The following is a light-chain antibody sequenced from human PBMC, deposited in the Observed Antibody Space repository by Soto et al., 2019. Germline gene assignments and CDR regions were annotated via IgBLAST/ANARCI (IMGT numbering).Light chain of an antibody. J-gene: IGKJ4*01. CDR3: QQRSIWPPLT. CDR2: DAS. V-gene: IGKV3-11*01. CDR1: QSVSSF. Sequence: EIVLTQSPATLSLSPGERATLSCRASQSVSSFLAWYQQKPGQAPRLLIFDASNRATGIPARFSGSGPGTDFTLTISSLEPEDFAVYYCQQRSIWPPLTFGGGTKVEIK.